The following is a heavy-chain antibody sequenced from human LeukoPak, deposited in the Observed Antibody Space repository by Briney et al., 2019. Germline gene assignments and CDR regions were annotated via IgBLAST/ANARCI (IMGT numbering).Heavy chain of an antibody. V-gene: IGHV5-51*01. J-gene: IGHJ5*02. CDR1: GDRFTSYW. CDR3: ARRPLHSQSWLAP. CDR2: TFPGDSDT. Sequence: GESLKISCKGYGDRFTSYWVAWVRQMPGKGLEWMGITFPGDSDTRYSPSIQGQVTISVDRSISTAYLQWSSLKASDTAIYYCARRPLHSQSWLAPWGQGTLVTVSS.